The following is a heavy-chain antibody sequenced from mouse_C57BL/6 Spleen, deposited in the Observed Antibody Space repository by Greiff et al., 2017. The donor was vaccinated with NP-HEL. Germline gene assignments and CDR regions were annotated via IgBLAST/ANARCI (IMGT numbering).Heavy chain of an antibody. V-gene: IGHV5-4*01. D-gene: IGHD2-4*01. CDR2: ISDGGSYT. CDR1: GFTFSSYA. J-gene: IGHJ2*01. Sequence: EVQLVESGGGLVKPGGSLKLSCAASGFTFSSYAMSWVRQTPEKRLEWVATISDGGSYTYYPDNVKGRFTISRDNAKNNLYLQMSHLKSEDTAMYYCARLYYDYEDYWGQGTTLTVSS. CDR3: ARLYYDYEDY.